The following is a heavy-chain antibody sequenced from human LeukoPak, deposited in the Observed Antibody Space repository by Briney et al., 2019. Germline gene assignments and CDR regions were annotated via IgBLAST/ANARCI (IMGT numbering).Heavy chain of an antibody. CDR3: ARSGVRGVYPDY. J-gene: IGHJ4*02. V-gene: IGHV4-38-2*02. Sequence: ASETLSLTCTVSVYSISSGDYWGWIRQAPEKWLEWIANIYHSGSTYYNPSLKSRVTISVDTSKNQFFLNLRSVTAADTAVYYCARSGVRGVYPDYWGQGTLVTVSS. D-gene: IGHD3-10*01. CDR1: VYSISSGDY. CDR2: IYHSGST.